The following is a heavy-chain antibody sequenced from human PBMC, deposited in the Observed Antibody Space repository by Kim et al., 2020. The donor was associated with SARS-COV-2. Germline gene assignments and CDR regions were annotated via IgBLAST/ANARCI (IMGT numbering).Heavy chain of an antibody. J-gene: IGHJ4*02. CDR1: GGSISSGSYY. CDR2: IYTSGST. CDR3: ARETLITFGGVIARFDY. Sequence: SETLSLTCTVSGGSISSGSYYWSWIRQPAGKGLEWIGRIYTSGSTNYNPSLKSRVTISVDTSKNQFSLKLSSVTAADTAVYYCARETLITFGGVIARFDYWGQGTLVTVSS. V-gene: IGHV4-61*02. D-gene: IGHD3-16*02.